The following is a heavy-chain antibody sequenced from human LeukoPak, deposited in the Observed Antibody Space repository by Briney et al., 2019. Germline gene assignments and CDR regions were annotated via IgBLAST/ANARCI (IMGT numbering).Heavy chain of an antibody. V-gene: IGHV1-69*04. Sequence: ASVKVSCKASGYTFTSYGISWVRQAPGQGLEWMGRIIPILGIANYAQKFQGRVTITADKSTSTAYMELSSLRSEDTAVYYCARDPYYYGSGTYWGQGTLVTVSS. J-gene: IGHJ4*02. D-gene: IGHD3-10*01. CDR2: IIPILGIA. CDR3: ARDPYYYGSGTY. CDR1: GYTFTSYG.